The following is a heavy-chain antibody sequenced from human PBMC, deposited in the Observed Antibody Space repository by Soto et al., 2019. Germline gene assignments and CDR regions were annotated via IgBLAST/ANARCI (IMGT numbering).Heavy chain of an antibody. J-gene: IGHJ5*02. CDR1: GYTFTHYY. Sequence: QVQLVQSGAEVKKPGASVKLSCRTSGYTFTHYYIHWVRQAPGQGLEWLAIINPASGSTNYAQDFLGRVTLTMDTSTTTVYMELSGLRAEDTAIFYCARDLAAGDLGGQGTLVTVSS. V-gene: IGHV1-46*01. CDR2: INPASGST. CDR3: ARDLAAGDL. D-gene: IGHD6-25*01.